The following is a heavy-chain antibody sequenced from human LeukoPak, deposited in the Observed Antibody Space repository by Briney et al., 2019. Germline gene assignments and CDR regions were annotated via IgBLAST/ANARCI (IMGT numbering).Heavy chain of an antibody. CDR3: VRDSRYGSGWFEDGLDF. V-gene: IGHV4-59*02. D-gene: IGHD6-13*01. J-gene: IGHJ6*02. Sequence: SEILSLTCTVSGDSVRSYYWSWLRQPPGQGLEWLGHINDRGSTNYNPSLQGRVTISIDTSKNQFSLKVNSVTAADTAVYYCVRDSRYGSGWFEDGLDFWGQGTTVTASS. CDR2: INDRGST. CDR1: GDSVRSYY.